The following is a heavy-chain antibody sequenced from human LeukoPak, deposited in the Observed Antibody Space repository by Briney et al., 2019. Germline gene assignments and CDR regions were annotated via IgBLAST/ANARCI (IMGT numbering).Heavy chain of an antibody. CDR1: RGSISTYY. J-gene: IGHJ4*02. CDR3: ARVVDKGIAAAVDY. CDR2: IYYTGTT. D-gene: IGHD6-13*01. V-gene: IGHV4-59*01. Sequence: PSKTLSLTCTVSRGSISTYYWNWIRQPPGKGLEWIGYIYYTGTTDYNPSLKSRVTMSVDASKNQFSLKLTSVTAADTAVYYCARVVDKGIAAAVDYWGQGTLVTVSS.